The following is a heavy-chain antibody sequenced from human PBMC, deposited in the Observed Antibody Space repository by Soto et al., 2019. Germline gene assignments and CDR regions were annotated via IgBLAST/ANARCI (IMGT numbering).Heavy chain of an antibody. CDR2: ISGFNGNT. Sequence: SVKVSCKASGYTFNFYGITWVRQAPGQGLEWMGWISGFNGNTNYAADLQGRVTMTTDTSTSTAYMELRGLRSDDTAVYYCARIGVSSGHESPDFDSWGQGTLVTVSS. CDR1: GYTFNFYG. J-gene: IGHJ4*02. V-gene: IGHV1-18*01. D-gene: IGHD3-16*01. CDR3: ARIGVSSGHESPDFDS.